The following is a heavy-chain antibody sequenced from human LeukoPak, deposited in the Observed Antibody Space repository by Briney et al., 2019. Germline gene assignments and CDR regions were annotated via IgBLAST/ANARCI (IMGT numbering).Heavy chain of an antibody. V-gene: IGHV1-69*06. CDR2: IIPIFGTP. J-gene: IGHJ4*02. CDR3: AGSYYGSGFDY. D-gene: IGHD3-10*01. Sequence: SVKVSCKASGGTFSTYAISWVRQAPGQGLEWMGGIIPIFGTPKYAQKFQGRVTITADKSTSTAYMELSSLRSEDTAVYYCAGSYYGSGFDYWGQGTLVTVSS. CDR1: GGTFSTYA.